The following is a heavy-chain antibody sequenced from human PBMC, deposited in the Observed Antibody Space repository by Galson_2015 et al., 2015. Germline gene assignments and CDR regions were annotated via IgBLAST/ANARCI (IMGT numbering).Heavy chain of an antibody. D-gene: IGHD6-19*01. CDR1: GFTFSSYS. CDR2: ISSRSSTI. J-gene: IGHJ6*02. V-gene: IGHV3-48*01. Sequence: SLRLSCAASGFTFSSYSMNWVRQAPGKGLEWVSYISSRSSTIYYADSVKGRFTISRDNAKNSLYLQMNSLRAEDTAVYYCARDLAVAGRIPYYYYGMDVWGQGTTVTVSS. CDR3: ARDLAVAGRIPYYYYGMDV.